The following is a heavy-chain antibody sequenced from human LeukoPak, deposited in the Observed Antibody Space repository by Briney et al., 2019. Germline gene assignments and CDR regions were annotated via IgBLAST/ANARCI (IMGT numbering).Heavy chain of an antibody. CDR2: INPSGGST. D-gene: IGHD2-21*02. CDR3: ASPSLYCGGDCYYAFDI. Sequence: WASAKFSCKASGYTFTSYYMHWVRQAPGQGLEWMGIINPSGGSTSYAQKFQGRVTMTRDTSTSTVYMELSSLRSEDTAVYYCASPSLYCGGDCYYAFDIWGQGTMVTVSS. J-gene: IGHJ3*02. V-gene: IGHV1-46*01. CDR1: GYTFTSYY.